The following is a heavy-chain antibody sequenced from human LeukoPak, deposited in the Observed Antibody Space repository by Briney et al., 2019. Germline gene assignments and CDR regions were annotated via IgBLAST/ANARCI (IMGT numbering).Heavy chain of an antibody. CDR1: GYSISSGYY. CDR2: IYHSGST. D-gene: IGHD5-12*01. Sequence: SETLSLTCTVSGYSISSGYYWGWIRQPPGKGLEWIGSIYHSGSTYYNPSLKSRVTISVDTSKNQFSLELSSVTAADTAVYYCARESDGYSGYDGFDYWGQGTLVTVSS. CDR3: ARESDGYSGYDGFDY. J-gene: IGHJ4*02. V-gene: IGHV4-38-2*02.